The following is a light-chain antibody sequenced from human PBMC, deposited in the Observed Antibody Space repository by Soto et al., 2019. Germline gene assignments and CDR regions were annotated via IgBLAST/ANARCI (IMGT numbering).Light chain of an antibody. V-gene: IGKV4-1*01. Sequence: DIVMTQSPDSLGVSLGERATINCKSSQSVLYSSKNKNYLAWYQQKPGQPPKLLIYWASTREPGVLDRFSGSGSGTDFTLTISSLQAEDVAVYYCQQYYSTPLTFGGGTKVEIK. CDR1: QSVLYSSKNKNY. J-gene: IGKJ4*01. CDR3: QQYYSTPLT. CDR2: WAS.